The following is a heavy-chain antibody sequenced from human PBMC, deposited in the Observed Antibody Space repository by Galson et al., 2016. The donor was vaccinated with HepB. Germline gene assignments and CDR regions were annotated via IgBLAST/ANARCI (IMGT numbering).Heavy chain of an antibody. CDR1: GFTFRNYG. CDR2: ISRSGDST. J-gene: IGHJ6*04. D-gene: IGHD2-2*01. V-gene: IGHV3-23*01. Sequence: SLRLSCAASGFTFRNYGMTWVRQAPGKGLEVVSSISRSGDSTDYADSVKGRFTISRDNSKNTLSLQMNSLTADDTAIYYCVQGSTAPAVWGKGTTVTSPQ. CDR3: VQGSTAPAV.